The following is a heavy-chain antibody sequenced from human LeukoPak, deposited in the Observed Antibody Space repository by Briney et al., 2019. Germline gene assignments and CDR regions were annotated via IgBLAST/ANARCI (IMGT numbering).Heavy chain of an antibody. J-gene: IGHJ4*02. Sequence: SETLSLTCTVSGGSISSYYWSWIRQPAGKGLEWIGRIYTSGSTNYNPSLKSRVTISVDTSKNQFSLKLSSVTAADTAVYYCARRYSSSWYGTLDYWGQGTLVTVSS. CDR3: ARRYSSSWYGTLDY. D-gene: IGHD6-13*01. V-gene: IGHV4-4*07. CDR1: GGSISSYY. CDR2: IYTSGST.